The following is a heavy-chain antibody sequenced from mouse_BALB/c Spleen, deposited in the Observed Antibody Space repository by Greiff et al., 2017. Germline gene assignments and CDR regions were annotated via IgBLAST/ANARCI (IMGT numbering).Heavy chain of an antibody. V-gene: IGHV7-3*02. CDR1: GFTFTDYY. CDR3: ARYGNGAMDY. Sequence: EVKVVESGGGLVQPGGSLRLFCATSGFTFTDYYMSWVRQPPGKALEWLGFIRNKANGYTTEYSASVKGRFTISRDNSQSILYLQMNTLRAEDSATYYCARYGNGAMDYWGQGTSVTVSS. J-gene: IGHJ4*01. D-gene: IGHD2-1*01. CDR2: IRNKANGYTT.